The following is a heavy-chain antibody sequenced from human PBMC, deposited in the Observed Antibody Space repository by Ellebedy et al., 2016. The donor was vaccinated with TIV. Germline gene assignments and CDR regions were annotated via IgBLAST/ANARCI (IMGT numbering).Heavy chain of an antibody. CDR3: ARGVVRGVAAFDI. CDR1: GASISSYS. J-gene: IGHJ3*02. V-gene: IGHV4-59*01. CDR2: FSYTGST. Sequence: MPSETLSLTCTVSGASISSYSWAWIRQPPGMGLDYIGYFSYTGSTNYSPSLNSRVSISVDTSKNQFSLNLTSVTVADTALYFCARGVVRGVAAFDIWGRGTMVIVSS. D-gene: IGHD3-10*01.